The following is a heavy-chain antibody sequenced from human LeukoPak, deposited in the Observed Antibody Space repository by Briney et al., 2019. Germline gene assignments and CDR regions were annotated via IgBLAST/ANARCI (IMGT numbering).Heavy chain of an antibody. J-gene: IGHJ4*02. CDR3: ARGVDYSNDY. CDR2: ISSSSSYI. CDR1: GFTFSSYS. Sequence: PGGSLRLSCAASGFTFSSYSMNWVRQAPGKGLEWVSSISSSSSYIYYADSVKGRFTISRDNAKNTLFLQMNSLRADDTAVYYCARGVDYSNDYWGQGTLVTVSS. D-gene: IGHD4-11*01. V-gene: IGHV3-21*01.